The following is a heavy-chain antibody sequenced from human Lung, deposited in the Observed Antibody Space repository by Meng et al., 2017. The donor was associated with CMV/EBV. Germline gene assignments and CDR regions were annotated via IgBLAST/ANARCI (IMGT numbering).Heavy chain of an antibody. J-gene: IGHJ4*02. V-gene: IGHV3-66*02. CDR1: GFTVSSNY. Sequence: GESLKISCAASGFTVSSNYMSWVRQAPGKGLEWVSVIYSGGSPYYADSVKGRFTISRDNSKNTLYLQMNSLRAEDTAVYYCARMPKWVGAHFDYWGQGTLVTVSS. CDR2: IYSGGSP. CDR3: ARMPKWVGAHFDY. D-gene: IGHD6-19*01.